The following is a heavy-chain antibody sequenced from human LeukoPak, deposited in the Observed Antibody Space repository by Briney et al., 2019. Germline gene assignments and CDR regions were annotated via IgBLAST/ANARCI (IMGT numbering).Heavy chain of an antibody. CDR3: AREGCSGGSCYSS. V-gene: IGHV1-69*04. CDR1: GGTFSSYA. D-gene: IGHD2-15*01. Sequence: ASVKVSCKASGGTFSSYAISWVRQAPGQGLEWMGRIIPILGIANYAQKFQGRVTITADESTSTAYMELSSLRSEDTAVYYCAREGCSGGSCYSSWGQGTLVTVSS. CDR2: IIPILGIA. J-gene: IGHJ5*02.